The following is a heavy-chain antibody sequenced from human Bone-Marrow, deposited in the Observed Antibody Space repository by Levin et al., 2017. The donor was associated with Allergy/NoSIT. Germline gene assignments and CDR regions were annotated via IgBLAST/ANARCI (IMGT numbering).Heavy chain of an antibody. CDR2: IRPSSERT. Sequence: AGGSLRLSCAASGFTFANHAMTWVRHAPGKGLEWVSTIRPSSERTYFADSVKGRFTVSRDDFMNMMYLQMNSLRADDAAVYYCAREQGARGWYTVDFWGQGALVTVSS. V-gene: IGHV3-23*01. CDR3: AREQGARGWYTVDF. CDR1: GFTFANHA. J-gene: IGHJ4*02. D-gene: IGHD6-19*01.